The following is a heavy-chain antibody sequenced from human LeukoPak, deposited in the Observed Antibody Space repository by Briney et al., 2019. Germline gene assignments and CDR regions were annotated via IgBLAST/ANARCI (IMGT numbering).Heavy chain of an antibody. J-gene: IGHJ4*02. V-gene: IGHV4-38-2*02. Sequence: PSETLSLTCTVSGYSISSGYYWGWIRQPPGKALEWIGGIYHSGTTYYNPSLKSRVSISVDTSKNQISLKLSSVTAAETAVYYCARSPRLGRYGYGPWELPVSYFDYWGQGTLVTVSS. CDR2: IYHSGTT. CDR1: GYSISSGYY. D-gene: IGHD1-26*01. CDR3: ARSPRLGRYGYGPWELPVSYFDY.